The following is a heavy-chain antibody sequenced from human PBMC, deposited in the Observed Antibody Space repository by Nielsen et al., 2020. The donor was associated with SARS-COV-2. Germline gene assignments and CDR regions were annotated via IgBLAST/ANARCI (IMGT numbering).Heavy chain of an antibody. D-gene: IGHD2-15*01. CDR1: GFTFSSYE. J-gene: IGHJ5*02. Sequence: GGSLRLSCAASGFTFSSYEMNWVRQAPGKGLEWVSYISSSGTTKYYADSVKGRFTISRDNAKNSLYLQMNSLRAEDTAVYYCAKDGVRYCSGGSCYPLGFDPWGQGTLVTVSS. V-gene: IGHV3-48*03. CDR3: AKDGVRYCSGGSCYPLGFDP. CDR2: ISSSGTTK.